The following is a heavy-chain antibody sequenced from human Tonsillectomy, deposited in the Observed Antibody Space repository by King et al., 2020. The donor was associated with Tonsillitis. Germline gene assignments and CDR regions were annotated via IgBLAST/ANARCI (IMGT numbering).Heavy chain of an antibody. CDR3: AIDEFLEWLSD. Sequence: VQLVETGGGLIQPGGSLRLSCAASGFTVSSNYMSWVRQAPGKGLEWVSVIYSGGSTYYADSVKGRFTISRDNSKNTLYLQMNSLRAEDTAVYYCAIDEFLEWLSDWGQGTLVTVSS. V-gene: IGHV3-53*02. CDR1: GFTVSSNY. J-gene: IGHJ4*02. CDR2: IYSGGST. D-gene: IGHD3-3*01.